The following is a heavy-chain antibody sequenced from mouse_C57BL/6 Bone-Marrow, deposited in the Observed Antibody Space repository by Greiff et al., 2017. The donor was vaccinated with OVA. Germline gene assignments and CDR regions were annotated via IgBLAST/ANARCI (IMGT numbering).Heavy chain of an antibody. CDR2: IYPSDSET. CDR1: CYTFTSYW. D-gene: IGHD2-3*01. V-gene: IGHV1-61*01. Sequence: QVQLKQPGAELVRPGSSVKLSCKASCYTFTSYWMDWVKQRPGQGLEWIGNIYPSDSETHYNQKFKDKATLTVDKSSSTAYMQLSSLTSEDSAVYYCARANDGYYPDYWGQGTTLTVSS. J-gene: IGHJ2*01. CDR3: ARANDGYYPDY.